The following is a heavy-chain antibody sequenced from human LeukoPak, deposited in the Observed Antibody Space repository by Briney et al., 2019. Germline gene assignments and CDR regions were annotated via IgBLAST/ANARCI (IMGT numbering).Heavy chain of an antibody. D-gene: IGHD1-26*01. Sequence: PGGSLRLSCAASGFTVSSNYMSWVRQAPGKGLEWVSVIYSGGSTYYADSVKGRFTISRDNSKNTLYLQMNSLRAEDTAVYSCAKNLLGSGAYSWYFDLWGRGTLVTVSP. CDR1: GFTVSSNY. CDR3: AKNLLGSGAYSWYFDL. J-gene: IGHJ2*01. CDR2: IYSGGST. V-gene: IGHV3-53*01.